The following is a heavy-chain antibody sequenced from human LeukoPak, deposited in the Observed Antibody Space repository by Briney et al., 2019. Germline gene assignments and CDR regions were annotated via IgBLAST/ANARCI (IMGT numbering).Heavy chain of an antibody. V-gene: IGHV3-64*01. J-gene: IGHJ4*02. CDR3: ARDRDCSSTSCYAPFDY. CDR2: ISSNGGST. Sequence: GGSLRLSCAASGFTFSSYAMHWVRQAPGKGLEYVSAISSNGGSTYYANSVKGRFTISRDNSKNTLCLQMGSLRAGDMAVYYCARDRDCSSTSCYAPFDYWGQGTLVTVSS. D-gene: IGHD2-2*01. CDR1: GFTFSSYA.